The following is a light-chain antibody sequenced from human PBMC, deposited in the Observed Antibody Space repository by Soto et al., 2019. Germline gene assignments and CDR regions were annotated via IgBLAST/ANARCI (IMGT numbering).Light chain of an antibody. Sequence: EIVLTQSPGTLSLSPGERATLSFRSIHSVSSRYLAWYQQKPGQAPRLLISDASSRATGIPARFSGSGSGTEFTLTISSLQSEDFAVYYCQQYNNWPSITFGQGTRLEIK. CDR2: DAS. V-gene: IGKV3D-15*01. CDR1: HSVSSRY. J-gene: IGKJ5*01. CDR3: QQYNNWPSIT.